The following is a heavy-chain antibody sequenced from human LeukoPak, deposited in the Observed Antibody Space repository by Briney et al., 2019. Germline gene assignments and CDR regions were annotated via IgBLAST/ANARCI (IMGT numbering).Heavy chain of an antibody. CDR2: INIDGSST. V-gene: IGHV3-74*01. Sequence: GGSLRLSCAASGFTFSTYWMHWVRQAPGKGLVWVSRINIDGSSTTYADSVKGRFTISRDNAKNTLYLQMNSLRAEDTAVYYCASERIINWFDPWGQGTLVTVSS. D-gene: IGHD2-15*01. J-gene: IGHJ5*02. CDR1: GFTFSTYW. CDR3: ASERIINWFDP.